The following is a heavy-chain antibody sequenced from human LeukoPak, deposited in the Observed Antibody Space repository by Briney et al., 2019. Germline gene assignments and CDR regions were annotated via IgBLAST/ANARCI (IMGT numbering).Heavy chain of an antibody. CDR3: AKVTVTTIIDY. J-gene: IGHJ4*02. D-gene: IGHD4-17*01. V-gene: IGHV3-23*01. CDR1: GLRVGSYD. Sequence: GGSLRLSCAVSGLRVGSYDMSWVRQAPGKGPEWVSTIRGSGGGTHYADSVKGRFTISRDKSKNTLYLQRNGLRAEDSAVYYCAKVTVTTIIDYWGQGTLVTVSS. CDR2: IRGSGGGT.